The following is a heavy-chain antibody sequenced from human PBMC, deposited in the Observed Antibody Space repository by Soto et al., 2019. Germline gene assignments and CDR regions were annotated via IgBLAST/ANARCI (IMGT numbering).Heavy chain of an antibody. D-gene: IGHD6-13*01. CDR2: IIPIFGTA. J-gene: IGHJ3*02. CDR3: ARGRVPSGTGAFDI. Sequence: SVKVSCKASGGTFSSYAISWVRQAPGQGLEWMGGIIPIFGTANYAQKFQGRVTITADKSTSTAYMELSSLRSEDTAVYYCARGRVPSGTGAFDIWGQGTMVTVSS. V-gene: IGHV1-69*06. CDR1: GGTFSSYA.